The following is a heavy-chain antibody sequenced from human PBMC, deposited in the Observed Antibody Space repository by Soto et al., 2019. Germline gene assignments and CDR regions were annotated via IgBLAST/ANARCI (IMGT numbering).Heavy chain of an antibody. CDR3: ARASRRGVVIWWFDP. Sequence: SETLSLTCAVYGGSFSGYYWSWIRQPPGKGLEWIGEINHSGSTNYNPSLKSRVTISVDTSKNQFSLKLSSVTAADTAVYYCARASRRGVVIWWFDPWGQGTLVTVSS. CDR1: GGSFSGYY. J-gene: IGHJ5*02. V-gene: IGHV4-34*01. D-gene: IGHD3-3*01. CDR2: INHSGST.